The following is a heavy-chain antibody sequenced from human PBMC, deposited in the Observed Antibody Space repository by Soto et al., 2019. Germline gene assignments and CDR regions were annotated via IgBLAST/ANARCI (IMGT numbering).Heavy chain of an antibody. V-gene: IGHV3-30*03. CDR3: ATAMVTPSGIDY. J-gene: IGHJ4*02. CDR1: GFPFTSYG. Sequence: QVQLVESGGGVVQPGRSLRLSCAASGFPFTSYGMHWVRQAPGKGLEWVAVISYDGSNTYYADSVKGRFTISRDNSKNTLYLQMNSLRAEDTAVYYCATAMVTPSGIDYWGQGTLVTVSS. D-gene: IGHD2-21*02. CDR2: ISYDGSNT.